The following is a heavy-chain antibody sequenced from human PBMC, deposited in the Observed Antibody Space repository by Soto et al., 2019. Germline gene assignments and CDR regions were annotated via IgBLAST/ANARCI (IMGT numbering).Heavy chain of an antibody. V-gene: IGHV1-69*06. CDR2: IIPIFGTA. J-gene: IGHJ4*02. D-gene: IGHD2-21*02. Sequence: ASVKVSCKASGGTFSSYAISWVRQAPGQGLEWMGGIIPIFGTANYAQKFQGRVTITADKSTSTAYMELSSLRSEDTAVYYCARWGVDRGIAVTAVDYRGKGTPVTVSS. CDR1: GGTFSSYA. CDR3: ARWGVDRGIAVTAVDY.